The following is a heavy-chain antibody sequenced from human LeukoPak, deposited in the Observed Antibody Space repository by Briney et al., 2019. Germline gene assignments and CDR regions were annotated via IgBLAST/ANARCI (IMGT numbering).Heavy chain of an antibody. CDR1: GGSISSGGYY. D-gene: IGHD2-8*01. V-gene: IGHV4-31*03. J-gene: IGHJ4*02. CDR2: IYYSGST. Sequence: PSETLSLTCTVSGGSISSGGYYWSWIRQHPGKGLEWIGYIYYSGSTYYNPSLKSRVTISVDTFKNQFSLKLSSVTAADTAVYYCARVRANGVCYLDYWGQGTLVTVSS. CDR3: ARVRANGVCYLDY.